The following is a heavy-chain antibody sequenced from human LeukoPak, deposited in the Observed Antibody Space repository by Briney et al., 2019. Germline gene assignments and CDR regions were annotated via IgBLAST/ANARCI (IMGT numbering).Heavy chain of an antibody. J-gene: IGHJ4*02. D-gene: IGHD3-22*01. Sequence: GGSLRLSCAASGFTFSSYWMDWVRQAPGKGLEWVANIKQDGSEKYYVDSVKGRFTISRDNAKNSLYLQMNSLRAEDTAVYYCARAFYDSSGYYYPIGYWGEGTLVTVSS. CDR2: IKQDGSEK. CDR1: GFTFSSYW. V-gene: IGHV3-7*04. CDR3: ARAFYDSSGYYYPIGY.